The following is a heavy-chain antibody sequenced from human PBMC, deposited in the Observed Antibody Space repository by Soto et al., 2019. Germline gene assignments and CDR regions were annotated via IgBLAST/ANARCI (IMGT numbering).Heavy chain of an antibody. Sequence: ETLSLTCTVSGGSISSYYWSWIRQPPGKGLEWIGYIYYSGSTYYNPSLKSRVTISVDTSKNQFSLKLSSVTAADTAMYYCAREPRAWGQGTLVTVSS. CDR1: GGSISSYY. J-gene: IGHJ5*02. CDR2: IYYSGST. V-gene: IGHV4-59*12. CDR3: AREPRA.